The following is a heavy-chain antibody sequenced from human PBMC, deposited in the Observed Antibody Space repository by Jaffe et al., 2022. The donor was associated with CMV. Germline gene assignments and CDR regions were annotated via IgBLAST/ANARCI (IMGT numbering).Heavy chain of an antibody. V-gene: IGHV1-69*09. D-gene: IGHD2-21*01. Sequence: QVQLVQSGAEVKKPGSSVKVSCKASGGTFSSYAISWVRQAPGQGLEWMGRIIPILGIANYAQKFQGRVTITADKSTSTAYMELSSLRSEDTAVYYCAREGVEMATITWVGIFDYWGQGTLVTVSS. J-gene: IGHJ4*02. CDR2: IIPILGIA. CDR3: AREGVEMATITWVGIFDY. CDR1: GGTFSSYA.